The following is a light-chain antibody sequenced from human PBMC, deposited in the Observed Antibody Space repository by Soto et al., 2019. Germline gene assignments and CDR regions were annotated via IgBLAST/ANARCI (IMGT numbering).Light chain of an antibody. Sequence: QSALTQPPSVSGSPGQSVTISCTGTGSDVGSYNRVSWYQQPPGTAPKLIIYEVTPRPSGVPGRFSGSKSGNTASLTISGLQAEDEADYYCYSWASSNTWVFGGGTKLTVL. CDR1: GSDVGSYNR. CDR2: EVT. V-gene: IGLV2-18*02. J-gene: IGLJ3*02. CDR3: YSWASSNTWV.